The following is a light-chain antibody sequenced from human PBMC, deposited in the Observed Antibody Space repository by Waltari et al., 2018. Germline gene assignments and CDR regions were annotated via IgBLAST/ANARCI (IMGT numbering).Light chain of an antibody. J-gene: IGLJ3*02. CDR2: EVT. CDR3: CSYAGSSTLV. Sequence: QSALTQPASVSGSPGQSITISCTGTRRDVGSYNLVSWYQQHPGKAPKPMVYEVTQRPSGVSNRFSGSKSGNSASLTISGLQAEDEADYYCCSYAGSSTLVFGGGTKVTVL. CDR1: RRDVGSYNL. V-gene: IGLV2-23*02.